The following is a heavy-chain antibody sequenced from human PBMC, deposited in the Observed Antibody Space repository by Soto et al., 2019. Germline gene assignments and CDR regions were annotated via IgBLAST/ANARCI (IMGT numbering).Heavy chain of an antibody. CDR3: ARGGPAAPPDWFDP. J-gene: IGHJ5*02. CDR2: INHSGST. Sequence: SETLSLTCAVYGGSFSGYYWSWIRQPPGKGLEWIGEINHSGSTNYNPSLKSRVTISVDTSKNQFSLKLSSVTAADTAAYYCARGGPAAPPDWFDPWGQGTLVTVSS. CDR1: GGSFSGYY. D-gene: IGHD2-2*01. V-gene: IGHV4-34*01.